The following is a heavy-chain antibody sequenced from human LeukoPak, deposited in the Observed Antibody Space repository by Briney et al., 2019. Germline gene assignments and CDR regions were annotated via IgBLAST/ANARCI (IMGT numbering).Heavy chain of an antibody. CDR1: GFTFNNYG. Sequence: GSLRLSCAASGFTFNNYGMLWVRQAPGKGLEWVAIISYDGSNKYYADSVKGRFTISRDNSKNTLYLQLNSLRAEDTAVYHCARGYSLDWLLYGVDYFDHWGQGTPVIVSP. D-gene: IGHD3-9*01. V-gene: IGHV3-30*03. J-gene: IGHJ4*02. CDR2: ISYDGSNK. CDR3: ARGYSLDWLLYGVDYFDH.